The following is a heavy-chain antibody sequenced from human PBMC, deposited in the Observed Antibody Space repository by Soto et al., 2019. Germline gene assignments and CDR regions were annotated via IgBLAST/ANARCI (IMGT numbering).Heavy chain of an antibody. J-gene: IGHJ4*02. V-gene: IGHV4-39*01. CDR2: IYYRGNT. CDR3: ARLEGLATISYYFDF. Sequence: QLQESGPGLVKPSETLSLTCSVSCDSINSDKYYWGWIRQPPGKGLEWIGSIYYRGNTYYNPSLQTRVTITLDKYKSQFSLRLNSVTAADSAVYFCARLEGLATISYYFDFWGQGAQVTVSS. CDR1: CDSINSDKYY. D-gene: IGHD3-9*01.